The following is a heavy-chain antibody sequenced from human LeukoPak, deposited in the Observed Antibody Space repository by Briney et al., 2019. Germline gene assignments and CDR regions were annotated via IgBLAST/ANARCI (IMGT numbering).Heavy chain of an antibody. CDR1: GFTFSSYS. V-gene: IGHV3-21*01. J-gene: IGHJ4*02. CDR3: AREGSSGSYRRYYFDY. CDR2: ISSSSSYI. D-gene: IGHD1-26*01. Sequence: PGGSVRLSCAASGFTFSSYSMNWVRQAPGKGLEWVSSISSSSSYIYYADSVKGRFTISRDNAKNSLYLQMNSLRAEDTAVYYCAREGSSGSYRRYYFDYWGQGTLVTVSS.